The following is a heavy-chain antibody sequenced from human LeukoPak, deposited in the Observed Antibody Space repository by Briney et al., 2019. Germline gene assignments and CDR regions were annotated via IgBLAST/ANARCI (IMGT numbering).Heavy chain of an antibody. CDR1: GGSISSYY. D-gene: IGHD3-10*01. CDR2: IYYSGST. V-gene: IGHV4-59*01. Sequence: PSETLSLTCTVSGGSISSYYWSWIRQPPGKGLEWIAHIYYSGSTNYSPSLKSRVTISLGTSKNQFSLKLSSVTAADTAVYYCARGFYGSGSYYSGVFDYWGQGTLVTVSS. CDR3: ARGFYGSGSYYSGVFDY. J-gene: IGHJ4*02.